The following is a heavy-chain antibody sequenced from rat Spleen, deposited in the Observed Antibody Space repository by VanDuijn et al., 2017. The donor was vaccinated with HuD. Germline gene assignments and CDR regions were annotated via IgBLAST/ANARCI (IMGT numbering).Heavy chain of an antibody. V-gene: IGHV2-1*01. CDR3: ARDRGYYGYGV. J-gene: IGHJ2*01. CDR2: IWGDGST. Sequence: QVQLKESGPGLVQPSQTLSLTCTVSGFSLTDNSVHWLRQPPGKGLEWMGGIWGDGSTSYNSALKSRLSISRDTSKSQVFLKMNILQTEDTAMYFCARDRGYYGYGVWGQGVMVTVSS. D-gene: IGHD1-7*01. CDR1: GFSLTDNS.